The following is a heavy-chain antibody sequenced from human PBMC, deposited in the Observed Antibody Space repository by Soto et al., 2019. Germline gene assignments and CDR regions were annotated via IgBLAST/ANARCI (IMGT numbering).Heavy chain of an antibody. V-gene: IGHV1-69*13. D-gene: IGHD3-10*01. CDR3: ARVGEGIPMVRGVIFSLYSSYYGMGV. Sequence: EASVKVSCKASGGTFSSYAISWVRQAPGQGLEWMGGIIPIFGTANYAQKFQGRVTITADESTSTAYMELSSLRSEDTAVYYCARVGEGIPMVRGVIFSLYSSYYGMGVWGQGNTVTVSS. CDR2: IIPIFGTA. CDR1: GGTFSSYA. J-gene: IGHJ6*02.